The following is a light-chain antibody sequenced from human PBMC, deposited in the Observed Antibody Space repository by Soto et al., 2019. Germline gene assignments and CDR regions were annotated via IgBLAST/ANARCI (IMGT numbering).Light chain of an antibody. Sequence: DIQMTQSPSSLSASVGDRVTITCQASQDITLYLNWYQHKPAKAPNLLIHDVSTLETGVPARFSRRGSGKTSTLTIINLQPEDVATYYCQQYDSRPNTFGQGSKVEIX. V-gene: IGKV1-33*01. J-gene: IGKJ2*01. CDR3: QQYDSRPNT. CDR2: DVS. CDR1: QDITLY.